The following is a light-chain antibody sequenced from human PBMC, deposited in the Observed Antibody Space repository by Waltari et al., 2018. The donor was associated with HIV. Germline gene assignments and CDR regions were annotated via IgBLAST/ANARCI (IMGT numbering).Light chain of an antibody. CDR3: GSYVSNSNFV. CDR1: SSDVGGYDY. CDR2: EVT. Sequence: QSALTQPPSASGSPGQSVTISCPGTSSDVGGYDYVSWYQHHPGKAPKLMIYEVTKRPSGVHDRLFGSKSGNTASLTVSGLQAEDEADYYCGSYVSNSNFVFGTGTKVTVL. J-gene: IGLJ1*01. V-gene: IGLV2-8*01.